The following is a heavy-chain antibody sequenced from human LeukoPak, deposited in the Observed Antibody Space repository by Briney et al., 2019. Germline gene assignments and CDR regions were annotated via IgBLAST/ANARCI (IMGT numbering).Heavy chain of an antibody. CDR2: ISYDGSNK. Sequence: PGGSLRLSCAASGFTFSSYAMHWVRQAPGKGLEWVAVISYDGSNKYYADSVKGRFTISRDNAKNSLYLEMNSLRADDTGVYYCARERGVSDYWGQGTLVTVSS. J-gene: IGHJ4*02. CDR1: GFTFSSYA. CDR3: ARERGVSDY. V-gene: IGHV3-30-3*01. D-gene: IGHD3-10*01.